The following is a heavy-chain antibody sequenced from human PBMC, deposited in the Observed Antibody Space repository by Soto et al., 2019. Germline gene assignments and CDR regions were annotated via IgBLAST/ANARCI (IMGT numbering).Heavy chain of an antibody. J-gene: IGHJ4*01. D-gene: IGHD6-19*01. CDR1: GFTVSSNY. CDR2: IYSGGST. Sequence: EVQLVESGGGLVQPGGSLRLSCAASGFTVSSNYMSWVRQAPGKGLEWVSVIYSGGSTYYADSVKGRFTIPRHNSKNTRYVQMNSLRAEDTAVYYCASGWYGSIDFDYWGQRTLVTVSS. V-gene: IGHV3-53*04. CDR3: ASGWYGSIDFDY.